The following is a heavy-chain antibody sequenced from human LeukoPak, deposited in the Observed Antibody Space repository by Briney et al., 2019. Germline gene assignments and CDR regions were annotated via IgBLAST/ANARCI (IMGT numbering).Heavy chain of an antibody. D-gene: IGHD6-13*01. CDR3: ARTSRKQQLAGYYFDY. V-gene: IGHV4-38-2*02. CDR1: GYSISSGYY. J-gene: IGHJ4*02. CDR2: IYHSGST. Sequence: PSETLSLTCTVSGYSISSGYYWGWIRQPPGKGLEWIGSIYHSGSTYYNPSLKSRVTISVDTSKNQFSLKLSSVTAADTAVYYCARTSRKQQLAGYYFDYWGQGTLVTVSS.